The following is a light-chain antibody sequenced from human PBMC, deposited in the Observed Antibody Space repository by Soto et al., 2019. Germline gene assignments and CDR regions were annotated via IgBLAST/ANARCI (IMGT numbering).Light chain of an antibody. Sequence: EIVMTQSRATLSVSPGERATLSCRANQNVYNNLAWYQQKPGQAPRLLIYHASSRATGIPARFSGSGSGTDFTLTFSSLQSEDFAVYYCQQYNNWPLTFGGGTKVEIK. CDR3: QQYNNWPLT. V-gene: IGKV3-15*01. CDR2: HAS. CDR1: QNVYNN. J-gene: IGKJ4*01.